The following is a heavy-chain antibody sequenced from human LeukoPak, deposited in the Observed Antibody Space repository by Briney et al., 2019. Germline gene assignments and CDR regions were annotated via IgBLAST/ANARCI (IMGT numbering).Heavy chain of an antibody. Sequence: GASVKVSCKVSGYTLTELSMHWVRQAPGKGLEWMGGFDPEDGETIYAQKFQGRVTMTEDTSTDTAYMELSSLRSEDAAVYYCATGVKDYDFWSGYYTDPKFDYWGQGTLVTVSS. J-gene: IGHJ4*02. V-gene: IGHV1-24*01. CDR2: FDPEDGET. CDR3: ATGVKDYDFWSGYYTDPKFDY. CDR1: GYTLTELS. D-gene: IGHD3-3*01.